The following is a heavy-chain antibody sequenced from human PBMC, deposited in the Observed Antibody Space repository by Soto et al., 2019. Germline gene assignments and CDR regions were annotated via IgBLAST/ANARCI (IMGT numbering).Heavy chain of an antibody. CDR1: EFIFNSYA. Sequence: QVQLVDSGGGVVQPGRSLRLSCAASEFIFNSYAMHWVRQAPGKGLEWVAVISFDGTNEYHADSVKGRFTVSRDNSKNTLYLQMNSLRAEDTAVYYCARGRRWLQLDLGFDYWGQGTLVTVSS. CDR2: ISFDGTNE. V-gene: IGHV3-30-3*01. D-gene: IGHD5-12*01. J-gene: IGHJ4*02. CDR3: ARGRRWLQLDLGFDY.